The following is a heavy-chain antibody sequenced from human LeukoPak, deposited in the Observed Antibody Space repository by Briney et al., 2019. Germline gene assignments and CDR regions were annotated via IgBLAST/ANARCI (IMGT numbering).Heavy chain of an antibody. J-gene: IGHJ4*02. D-gene: IGHD6-13*01. Sequence: ASVKVSCKASGYTFTGYYMYWVRQAPGQGLEWMGWISAYNGNTNYAQKLQGRVTMATDTSTSTAYMELRSLRSDDTAVYYCARRRIAAAGFLDYWGQGTLVTVSS. CDR3: ARRRIAAAGFLDY. CDR2: ISAYNGNT. CDR1: GYTFTGYY. V-gene: IGHV1-18*04.